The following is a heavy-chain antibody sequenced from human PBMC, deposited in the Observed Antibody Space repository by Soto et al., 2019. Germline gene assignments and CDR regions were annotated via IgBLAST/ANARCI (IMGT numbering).Heavy chain of an antibody. Sequence: GEALKISCKGSGYTFTSYWIAWVRQMPGKGLELMGIIYPGDSDKRYRPSFQGHVTISADKSIITAYLQWSSLNSSDTAIYYCARPHIHGWYDXWGQGTLVTVSX. D-gene: IGHD2-21*01. CDR3: ARPHIHGWYDX. CDR2: IYPGDSDK. CDR1: GYTFTSYW. V-gene: IGHV5-51*01. J-gene: IGHJ5*01.